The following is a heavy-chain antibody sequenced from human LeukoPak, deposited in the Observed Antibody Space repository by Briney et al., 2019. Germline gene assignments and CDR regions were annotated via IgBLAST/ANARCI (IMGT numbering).Heavy chain of an antibody. CDR2: ISGNGGGT. Sequence: GGSLRLSCAASGFTFSNYAMSWVRQAPGKGLEWVSAISGNGGGTYYADSVKGRFTISRGNSKNTLYLQMKSLRAEDTAVYYCAKGTKVIVVDNYFDYWGQGTLVTVSS. J-gene: IGHJ4*02. V-gene: IGHV3-23*01. D-gene: IGHD3-22*01. CDR3: AKGTKVIVVDNYFDY. CDR1: GFTFSNYA.